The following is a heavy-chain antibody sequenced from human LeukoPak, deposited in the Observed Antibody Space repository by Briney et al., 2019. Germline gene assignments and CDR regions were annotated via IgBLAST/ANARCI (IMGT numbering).Heavy chain of an antibody. J-gene: IGHJ4*02. V-gene: IGHV3-30*18. CDR2: ISYDGSAK. CDR3: AKETIAVSGPNYFNY. D-gene: IGHD6-19*01. CDR1: GFTFSSYG. Sequence: PGGSLRLSCAAFGFTFSSYGMHWVRLAPGKGLEWLAVISYDGSAKYYADSVEGRFTVSRDNSMNTMYLQMNSLRAEDTAVYYCAKETIAVSGPNYFNYWGQGTLVTVSS.